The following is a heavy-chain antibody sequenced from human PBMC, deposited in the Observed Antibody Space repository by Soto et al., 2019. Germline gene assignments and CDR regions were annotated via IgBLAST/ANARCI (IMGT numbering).Heavy chain of an antibody. J-gene: IGHJ4*02. CDR2: IYYSGST. Sequence: QVQLQESCPGLVKPSQTLSLTCTVSGGSISSGGYYWSWIRQHPGKGLEWIGYIYYSGSTYYNPSLESRVTISVDTSKNQFSLKLSSVTAADTAVYYCAREVLIGSGSYFDYWGQGTLVTVSS. CDR1: GGSISSGGYY. D-gene: IGHD3-10*01. CDR3: AREVLIGSGSYFDY. V-gene: IGHV4-31*03.